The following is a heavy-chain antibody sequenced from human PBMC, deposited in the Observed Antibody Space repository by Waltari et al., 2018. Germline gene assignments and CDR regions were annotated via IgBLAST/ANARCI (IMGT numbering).Heavy chain of an antibody. CDR3: ARDELGGGPGFDY. V-gene: IGHV4-4*07. J-gene: IGHJ4*02. Sequence: QVQLQESGPGLVKPSETLSLTRTVSGGSISSYYWSWIRQPAGKGLEWIGRIYTSGNTNYNPSLKGRVTISVDKSKNQFSLKLSSVTAADTAVYYCARDELGGGPGFDYWGQGTLVTVSS. CDR2: IYTSGNT. CDR1: GGSISSYY. D-gene: IGHD7-27*01.